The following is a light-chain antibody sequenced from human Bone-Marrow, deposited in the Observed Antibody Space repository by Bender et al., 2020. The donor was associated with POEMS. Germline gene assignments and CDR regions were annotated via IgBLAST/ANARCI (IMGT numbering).Light chain of an antibody. CDR3: ATWDSGLYTIV. CDR2: DNK. V-gene: IGLV1-51*01. J-gene: IGLJ2*01. Sequence: QSVLTQPPSVSAAPGQKVTISCSGSTSNIGNNYVSWYHQVPGRVPKLLIYDNKKRPSGIPDRFSGAKSGTSATLDITGLQTGDEADYYCATWDSGLYTIVFGGGTKVTVL. CDR1: TSNIGNNY.